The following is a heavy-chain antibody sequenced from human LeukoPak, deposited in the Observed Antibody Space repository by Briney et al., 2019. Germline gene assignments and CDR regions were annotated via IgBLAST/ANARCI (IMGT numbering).Heavy chain of an antibody. CDR2: IGSGGGDI. CDR1: GFTFSTYA. V-gene: IGHV3-23*01. CDR3: AKYLCTPSRCYRDFQH. Sequence: GGSLRLSCAASGFTFSTYAMSWVRQAPGKGLEWLSSIGSGGGDIKYADSVKGRFSISRDNSKNTLYLQMDNLRAEDMAVYYCAKYLCTPSRCYRDFQHWGQGTLVTVSS. D-gene: IGHD2-2*01. J-gene: IGHJ1*01.